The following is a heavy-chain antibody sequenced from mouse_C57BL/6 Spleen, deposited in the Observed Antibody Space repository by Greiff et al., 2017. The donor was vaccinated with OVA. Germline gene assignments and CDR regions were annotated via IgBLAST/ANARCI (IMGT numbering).Heavy chain of an antibody. J-gene: IGHJ4*01. Sequence: VHLVESGAELVKPGASVKISCKASGYAFSSYWMNWVKQRPGKGLEWIGQIYPGDGDTNYNGKFKGKATLTADKSSSTAYMQLSSLTSEDSAVYFCARSPYYYGSSEDYAMDYWGQGTSVTVSS. CDR2: IYPGDGDT. CDR1: GYAFSSYW. CDR3: ARSPYYYGSSEDYAMDY. V-gene: IGHV1-80*01. D-gene: IGHD1-1*01.